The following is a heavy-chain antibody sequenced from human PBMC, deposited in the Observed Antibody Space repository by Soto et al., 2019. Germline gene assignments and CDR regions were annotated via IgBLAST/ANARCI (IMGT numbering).Heavy chain of an antibody. CDR3: ARNNWSVSAYYFDY. Sequence: QLQRQESGPGLVKPSQILSLTCTVSGGSISSGGYYWSWIRQHPGKGLEWIGYIYYSGSTYYNPSLKSRVTISVDTSKNQFSLKLSSVTAADTAVYYCARNNWSVSAYYFDYWGQGTLVTVSS. CDR2: IYYSGST. D-gene: IGHD1-20*01. V-gene: IGHV4-31*03. CDR1: GGSISSGGYY. J-gene: IGHJ4*02.